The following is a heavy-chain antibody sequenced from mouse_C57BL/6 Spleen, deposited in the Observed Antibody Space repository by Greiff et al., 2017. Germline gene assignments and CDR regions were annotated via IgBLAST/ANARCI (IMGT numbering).Heavy chain of an antibody. CDR3: ARRWGNSGAMDY. CDR2: IDPSDSYT. CDR1: GYTFTSYW. Sequence: VQLQQPGAELVRPGTSVKLSCKASGYTFTSYWMHWVKQRPGQGLEWIGVIDPSDSYTNYNQKFKGKATLTVDTSSSTAYMQLSSLTSEDSAVYYCARRWGNSGAMDYWGQGTSVTVSS. J-gene: IGHJ4*01. D-gene: IGHD2-1*01. V-gene: IGHV1-59*01.